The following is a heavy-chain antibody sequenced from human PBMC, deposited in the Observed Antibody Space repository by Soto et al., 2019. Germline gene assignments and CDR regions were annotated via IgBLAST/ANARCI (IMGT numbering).Heavy chain of an antibody. J-gene: IGHJ4*02. CDR1: GFTFSSYG. V-gene: IGHV3-33*01. Sequence: PGGSLRLSCAASGFTFSSYGMHWVRQAPGKGLEWVAVIWYDGSNKYYADSVKGRFTISRDNSKNTLYLQMNSLRAEDTAAYYCARETDYYDSSGSPYYFDYWGQGTLVTVSS. D-gene: IGHD3-22*01. CDR3: ARETDYYDSSGSPYYFDY. CDR2: IWYDGSNK.